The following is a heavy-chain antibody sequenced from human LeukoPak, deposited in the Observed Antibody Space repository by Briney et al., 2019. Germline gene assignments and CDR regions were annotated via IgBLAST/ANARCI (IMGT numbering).Heavy chain of an antibody. J-gene: IGHJ4*02. V-gene: IGHV1-69*04. CDR3: ARPSSGSYYDY. D-gene: IGHD1-26*01. Sequence: ASVNVSCKASAGTFSSYAISWVRHAPGQGLEWMGRIIPILGVANYAQKFQGRVTITADKSTSTAYMELSSLRSEDTAVYYCARPSSGSYYDYWGQGTLVTVSS. CDR1: AGTFSSYA. CDR2: IIPILGVA.